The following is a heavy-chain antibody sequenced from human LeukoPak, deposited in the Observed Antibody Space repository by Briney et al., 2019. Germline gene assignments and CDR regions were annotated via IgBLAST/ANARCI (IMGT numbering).Heavy chain of an antibody. CDR1: GYSISSGYY. CDR2: IYHSGST. D-gene: IGHD3-22*01. J-gene: IGHJ4*02. CDR3: ARGTPYDSSGYYFDY. V-gene: IGHV4-38-2*01. Sequence: SETLSLTCAVSGYSISSGYYWGWIRQPPGKGLEWIGSIYHSGSTYCNPSLKSRVTISVDTSKNQFSLKLSSVTAADTAVYYCARGTPYDSSGYYFDYWGQGTLVTVSS.